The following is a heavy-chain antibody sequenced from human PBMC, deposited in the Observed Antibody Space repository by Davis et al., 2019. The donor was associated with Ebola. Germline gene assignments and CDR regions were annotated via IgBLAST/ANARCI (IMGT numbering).Heavy chain of an antibody. J-gene: IGHJ5*02. CDR1: GGSIGTYY. V-gene: IGHV4-59*01. CDR3: ARVLTTVTTGWFDP. CDR2: IYYSGST. Sequence: SETLSLTCTVSGGSIGTYYWSWIRQPPGKGLEWIGYIYYSGSTNYNPSLKSRVTISVDTSKNQFSLKLSSVTAADTAVYYCARVLTTVTTGWFDPWGQGTLVTVSS. D-gene: IGHD4-11*01.